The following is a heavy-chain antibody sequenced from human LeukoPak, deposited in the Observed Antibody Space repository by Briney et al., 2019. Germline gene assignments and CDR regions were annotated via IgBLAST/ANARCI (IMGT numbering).Heavy chain of an antibody. J-gene: IGHJ4*02. CDR2: IKQDGSEK. CDR1: GFTFDDYG. Sequence: GGSLRLSCAASGFTFDDYGMSWVRQAPGKGLEWVANIKQDGSEKYYVDSVKGRFTISRDNAKNSLYLQMNSLRAEDTTVYYCARADYYDSSGYYSLFDYWGQGTLVTVSS. CDR3: ARADYYDSSGYYSLFDY. D-gene: IGHD3-22*01. V-gene: IGHV3-7*01.